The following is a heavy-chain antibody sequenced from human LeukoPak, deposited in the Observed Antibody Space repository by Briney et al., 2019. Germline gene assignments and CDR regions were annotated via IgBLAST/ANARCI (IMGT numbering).Heavy chain of an antibody. V-gene: IGHV4-4*02. D-gene: IGHD2-2*01. J-gene: IGHJ4*02. CDR1: GGSISSSNW. CDR2: IYHSGST. CDR3: AREGCSSTSCHSADY. Sequence: PSGTLSLTCAVSGGSISSSNWWSWVRQPPGKGLEWIGEIYHSGSTNYNPSLKSRVTISVDKSKNQFSLKLSSVPAADTAVYYCAREGCSSTSCHSADYWGQGTLVTVSS.